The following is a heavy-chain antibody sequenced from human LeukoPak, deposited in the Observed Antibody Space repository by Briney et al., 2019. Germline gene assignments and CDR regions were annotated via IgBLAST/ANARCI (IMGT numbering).Heavy chain of an antibody. V-gene: IGHV3-9*01. CDR1: GFTFDDYA. CDR2: ISWNSGSI. J-gene: IGHJ6*02. CDR3: AKEHSTEYGMDV. D-gene: IGHD6-6*01. Sequence: GGSLRLSCAASGFTFDDYAMHWVRQAPGNGLEWVSGISWNSGSIGYADSVKGRFTISRDNAKNSLYLQMNSLRAEDTALYYCAKEHSTEYGMDVWGQGTTVTVSS.